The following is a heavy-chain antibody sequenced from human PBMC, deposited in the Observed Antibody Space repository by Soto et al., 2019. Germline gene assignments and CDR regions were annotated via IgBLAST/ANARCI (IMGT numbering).Heavy chain of an antibody. CDR1: GYTFSDYA. J-gene: IGHJ2*01. Sequence: QVQLVQSGGEVKKPGASVKVSCQASGYTFSDYAISWVRQAPGQGLEWMGWISASTRNTDQAQNFQCRVIMTLDTSTNTDYMEMMSPRSDDTAVYYCVRCYCSVGSCYACWHFDLWGRGTLVTVSS. CDR3: VRCYCSVGSCYACWHFDL. D-gene: IGHD2-15*01. V-gene: IGHV1-18*01. CDR2: ISASTRNT.